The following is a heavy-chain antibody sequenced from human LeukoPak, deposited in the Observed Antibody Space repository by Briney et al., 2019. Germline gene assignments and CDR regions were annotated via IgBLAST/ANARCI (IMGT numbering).Heavy chain of an antibody. CDR2: INERATII. CDR3: VRDLILVWTPGDDFDH. Sequence: PGGSLRLSCAASGFTFSNYWMHWVRQAPGKGLEWVSRINERATIISYADSVKGRFTISRENARNTLYLQMSSLTAEDTAVYYCVRDLILVWTPGDDFDHWGQETLVTVSS. CDR1: GFTFSNYW. J-gene: IGHJ4*02. D-gene: IGHD3-16*01. V-gene: IGHV3-74*01.